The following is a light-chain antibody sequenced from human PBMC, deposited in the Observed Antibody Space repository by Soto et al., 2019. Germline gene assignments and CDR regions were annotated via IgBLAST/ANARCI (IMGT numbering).Light chain of an antibody. CDR3: QQYGSSTET. CDR1: QSVSSN. V-gene: IGKV3-20*01. J-gene: IGKJ1*01. Sequence: EIVLTQSPGTLSLSPGERATLSCRASQSVSSNLAWYQQKPGQAPRLLIYGASTRATGIPARFSGSGSGTDFTLTISRLGPEDFAVYYCQQYGSSTETFGQGTKVDIK. CDR2: GAS.